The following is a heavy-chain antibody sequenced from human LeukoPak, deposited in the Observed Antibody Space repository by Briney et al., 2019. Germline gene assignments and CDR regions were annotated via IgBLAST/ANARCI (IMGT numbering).Heavy chain of an antibody. CDR2: IIPIFGTA. CDR1: GGTFSSYA. D-gene: IGHD6-13*01. V-gene: IGHV1-69*05. Sequence: ASVKVSCKASGGTFSSYAISWVRQAPGQGLGWMGGIIPIFGTANYAQKFQGRVTITTDESTSTAYMELSSLRSEDTAVYYCARAQGVSWNFGDWGQGTLVTVSS. CDR3: ARAQGVSWNFGD. J-gene: IGHJ4*02.